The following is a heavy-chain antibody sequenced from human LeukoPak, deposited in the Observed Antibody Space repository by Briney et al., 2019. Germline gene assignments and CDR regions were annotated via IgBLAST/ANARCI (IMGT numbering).Heavy chain of an antibody. CDR1: GGSINSYY. Sequence: PSETLSLTCTVSGGSINSYYWSWIRQPPGKGLEWIGYIYYNGDTNYNPSLKSRVTISVDTSKNQFSLKLSSLTAADTAVYYCARDYYGSGSASFDYWGQGTLVTVSS. CDR3: ARDYYGSGSASFDY. D-gene: IGHD3-10*01. CDR2: IYYNGDT. J-gene: IGHJ4*02. V-gene: IGHV4-59*01.